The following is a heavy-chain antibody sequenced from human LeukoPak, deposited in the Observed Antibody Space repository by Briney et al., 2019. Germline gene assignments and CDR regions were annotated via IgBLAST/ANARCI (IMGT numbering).Heavy chain of an antibody. V-gene: IGHV3-15*01. CDR1: GFSFTDAW. Sequence: PGGSLRLYCAVSGFSFTDAWMSWVRQAPGKGLEWVGRIKSKRDGGTSHYAAPVEDRFIISRDDSENTLYLEMNSLKTEDTAFYYCTTIIDSSGYYIFDNWGQGTLVTVSS. CDR2: IKSKRDGGTS. J-gene: IGHJ4*02. CDR3: TTIIDSSGYYIFDN. D-gene: IGHD3-22*01.